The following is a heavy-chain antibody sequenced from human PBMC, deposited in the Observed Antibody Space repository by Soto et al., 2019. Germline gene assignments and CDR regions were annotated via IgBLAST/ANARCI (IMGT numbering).Heavy chain of an antibody. V-gene: IGHV4-39*01. CDR3: ARHVLDYVDDASYYYYGMDF. J-gene: IGHJ6*01. Sequence: QLQLQESGPGLVKPSETLSLTCTVSGGSISSSTYYWGWIRQPPGKGLEWIGMIYYSGSAYYNPSLTSRVTISIDTFKNRFSRRLSSVTAAAAAVYYCARHVLDYVDDASYYYYGMDFWRRGTTVTVSS. CDR1: GGSISSSTYY. D-gene: IGHD4-17*01. CDR2: IYYSGSA.